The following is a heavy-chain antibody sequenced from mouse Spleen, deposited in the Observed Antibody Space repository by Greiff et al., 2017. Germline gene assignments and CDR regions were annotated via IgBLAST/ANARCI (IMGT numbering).Heavy chain of an antibody. V-gene: IGHV1-5*01. CDR3: TREGIYYEYDRAWFAY. J-gene: IGHJ3*01. CDR2: IYPGNSDT. D-gene: IGHD2-4*01. CDR1: GYSFTSYW. Sequence: EVQLQESGTVLARPGASVKMSCKASGYSFTSYWMHWVKQRPGQGLEWIGAIYPGNSDTSYNQKFKGKAKLTAVTSASTAYMELSSLTNEDSAVYYCTREGIYYEYDRAWFAYWGQGTLVTVSA.